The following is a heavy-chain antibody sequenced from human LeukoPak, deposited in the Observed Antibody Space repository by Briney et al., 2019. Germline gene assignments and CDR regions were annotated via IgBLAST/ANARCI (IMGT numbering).Heavy chain of an antibody. V-gene: IGHV4-59*08. Sequence: SETLSLTCTVSGGSISSYYWSWIRQPPGKGLEWIGYIYYSGSTNYNPSLKSRVTISVDTSKNQFSLKLSSVTAADTAVYYCARLYSSGWTPRYFQHWGQGTLVTVSS. D-gene: IGHD6-19*01. J-gene: IGHJ1*01. CDR1: GGSISSYY. CDR3: ARLYSSGWTPRYFQH. CDR2: IYYSGST.